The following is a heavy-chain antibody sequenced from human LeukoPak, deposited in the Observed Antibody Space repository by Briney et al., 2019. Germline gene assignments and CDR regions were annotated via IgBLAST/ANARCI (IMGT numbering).Heavy chain of an antibody. CDR2: ISYDGSNK. D-gene: IGHD3-9*01. CDR3: ARVIFPGYSDS. J-gene: IGHJ5*01. CDR1: GFTFSSYG. Sequence: GGSLRLSCAASGFTFSSYGMHWVRQAPGKGLEWVAVISYDGSNKYYADSVKGRFTISRDNSKNTLYLQMNSLRAEDTAVYYCARVIFPGYSDSWGQGILVTVSS. V-gene: IGHV3-30*03.